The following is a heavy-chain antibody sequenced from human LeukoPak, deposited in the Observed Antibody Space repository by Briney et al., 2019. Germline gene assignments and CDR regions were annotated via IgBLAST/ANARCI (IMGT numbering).Heavy chain of an antibody. J-gene: IGHJ4*02. D-gene: IGHD6-13*01. CDR2: MYSSGHA. Sequence: SETLSLTCTVSGVSISNYYWSWVRQPPGKGLELIGYMYSSGHASYNSSLTNRDTISVDTSKTQFSLNLTSATAADTAVYYCARHFSGVAAPLPFDYWGQGTLVTVSS. CDR3: ARHFSGVAAPLPFDY. CDR1: GVSISNYY. V-gene: IGHV4-59*08.